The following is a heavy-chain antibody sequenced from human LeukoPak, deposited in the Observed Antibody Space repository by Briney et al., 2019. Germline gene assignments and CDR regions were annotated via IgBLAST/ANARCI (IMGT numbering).Heavy chain of an antibody. V-gene: IGHV1-46*01. J-gene: IGHJ4*02. CDR1: GYTFTSYY. CDR2: INPSGGST. Sequence: ASVKVSCKASGYTFTSYYMHWVRQAPGQGLEWMGIINPSGGSTSYAQKFQGRVPMTRDTSTSTVYMELSSLRSEDTAVYYCAREAPYCSGGSCYSVGRCDYWGQGTLVTVSS. CDR3: AREAPYCSGGSCYSVGRCDY. D-gene: IGHD2-15*01.